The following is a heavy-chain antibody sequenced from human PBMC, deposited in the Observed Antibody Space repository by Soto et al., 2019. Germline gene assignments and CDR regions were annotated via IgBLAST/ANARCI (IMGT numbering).Heavy chain of an antibody. J-gene: IGHJ4*02. V-gene: IGHV5-10-1*01. CDR1: GYSFTSYW. Sequence: GESLKISCKGSGYSFTSYWISWVRQMPGKGLEWMGRIDPSDSYTNYSPSFQGHVTFSADKSISTAYLQWSRLKASDTAMYYCARHPYYYDSSGYHLYWGQGTLVTVSS. CDR2: IDPSDSYT. CDR3: ARHPYYYDSSGYHLY. D-gene: IGHD3-22*01.